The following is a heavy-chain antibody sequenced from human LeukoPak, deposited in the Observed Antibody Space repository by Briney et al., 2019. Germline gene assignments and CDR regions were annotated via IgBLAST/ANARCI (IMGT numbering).Heavy chain of an antibody. D-gene: IGHD3-22*01. CDR3: ARVRYYYDSSGYYDAFDI. J-gene: IGHJ3*02. CDR2: INPNSGGT. Sequence: ASVKVSCKASGYTFTSYGISWVRQAPGQGLEWMGWINPNSGGTNYAQKFQGRVTMTRDTSISTAYMELSRLRSDDTAVYYCARVRYYYDSSGYYDAFDIWGQGTMVTVSS. CDR1: GYTFTSYG. V-gene: IGHV1-2*02.